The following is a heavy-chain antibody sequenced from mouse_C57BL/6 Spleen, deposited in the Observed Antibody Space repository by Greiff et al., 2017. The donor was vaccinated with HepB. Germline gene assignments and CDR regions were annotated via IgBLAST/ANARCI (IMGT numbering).Heavy chain of an antibody. V-gene: IGHV1-50*01. CDR3: ARGAQGTGNAMDY. CDR2: IDPSDSYT. D-gene: IGHD3-2*02. CDR1: GYTFTSYW. Sequence: QVQLQQPGAELVKPGASVKLSCKASGYTFTSYWMQWVKQRPGQGLEWIGEIDPSDSYTNYNQKFKGKATLTVDTSSSTAYMQLSSLTSEDSAVYYCARGAQGTGNAMDYWGQGTSVTVSS. J-gene: IGHJ4*01.